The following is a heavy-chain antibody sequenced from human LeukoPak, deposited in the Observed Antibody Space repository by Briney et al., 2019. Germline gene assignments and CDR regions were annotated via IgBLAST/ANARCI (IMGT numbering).Heavy chain of an antibody. CDR2: LSWDGEST. CDR3: ARDRDYEGKFHLDY. CDR1: AFPSADYA. Sequence: PRGSLPLSCPHSAFPSADYAMSCLRPAPGKGLASVAPLSWDGESTYYAGSVKARFTISRDNSAKSLYLQLNSLRPEDTAFYYCARDRDYEGKFHLDYWGQGTLVTVS. V-gene: IGHV3-43D*04. J-gene: IGHJ4*02. D-gene: IGHD4-17*01.